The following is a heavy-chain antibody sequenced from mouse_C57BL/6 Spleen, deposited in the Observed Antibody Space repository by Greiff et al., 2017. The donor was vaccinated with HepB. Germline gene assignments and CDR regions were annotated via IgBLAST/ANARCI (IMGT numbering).Heavy chain of an antibody. CDR1: GYTFTSYW. V-gene: IGHV1-64*01. D-gene: IGHD2-3*01. CDR3: ARADGYSLPFDV. Sequence: VQLQQSGAELVKPGASVKLSCKASGYTFTSYWMHWVKQRPGQGLEWIGMIHPNSGSTNYNEKFKSKATLTVDKSSSTAYMQLSSLTSEDSAVYYCARADGYSLPFDVWGTGTTVTVSS. CDR2: IHPNSGST. J-gene: IGHJ1*03.